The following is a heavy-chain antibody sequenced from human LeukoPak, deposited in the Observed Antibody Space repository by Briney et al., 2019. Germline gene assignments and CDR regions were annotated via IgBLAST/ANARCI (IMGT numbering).Heavy chain of an antibody. CDR1: GGSISSYY. CDR2: IYDSGST. Sequence: SETLSLTCTVSGGSISSYYWSWIRQPPGKGLEWIGYIYDSGSTNYNPSLKSRVTISVDTSKNQFSLSLSSVTAADTAMYFCARSSLAVYFDYWGQGTLVTVSS. J-gene: IGHJ4*02. CDR3: ARSSLAVYFDY. V-gene: IGHV4-59*08.